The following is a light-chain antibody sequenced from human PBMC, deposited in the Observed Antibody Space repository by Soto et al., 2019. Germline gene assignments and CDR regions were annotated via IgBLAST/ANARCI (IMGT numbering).Light chain of an antibody. CDR1: QSITIN. V-gene: IGKV3-15*01. J-gene: IGKJ4*01. CDR3: QQYNNWPPLT. Sequence: EIVLTQSPGTLSFSPGERATRSCRASQSITINLAWYQQKPGQAPRLLIYSASTRATGIPARFSGSGSGTEFTLTISNLQSEDFAVYYCQQYNNWPPLTFGGGTKVDIK. CDR2: SAS.